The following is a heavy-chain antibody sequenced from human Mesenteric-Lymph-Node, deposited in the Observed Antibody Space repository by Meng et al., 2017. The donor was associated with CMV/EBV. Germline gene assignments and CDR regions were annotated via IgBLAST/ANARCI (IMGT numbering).Heavy chain of an antibody. CDR3: ARGRDTYDFWSGYFRRQYSGMDV. CDR2: IYSGGST. CDR1: GFTVSSNY. Sequence: GESLKISCAASGFTVSSNYMSWVRQAPGKGLEWVSVIYSGGSTYYADSVKGRFTISRDNSKNTLYLQMNSLRAEDTAVYYCARGRDTYDFWSGYFRRQYSGMDVWGQGTTVTVSS. D-gene: IGHD3-3*01. V-gene: IGHV3-53*01. J-gene: IGHJ6*02.